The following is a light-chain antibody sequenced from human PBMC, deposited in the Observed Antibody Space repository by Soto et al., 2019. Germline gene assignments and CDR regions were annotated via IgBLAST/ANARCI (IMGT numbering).Light chain of an antibody. Sequence: EIVLTHSPGTLSLSPGERATLSCRASLTVSDNYLAWYQQKPGQAPRLVIYDASSRATGIPDRFSASGSGTDFTLTISRLEPEDFAVYYCQQYSASPLTFCQGTKVEV. V-gene: IGKV3-20*01. CDR1: LTVSDNY. CDR3: QQYSASPLT. CDR2: DAS. J-gene: IGKJ1*01.